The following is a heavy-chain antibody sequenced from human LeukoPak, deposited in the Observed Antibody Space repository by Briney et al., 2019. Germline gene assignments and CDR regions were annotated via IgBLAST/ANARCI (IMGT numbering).Heavy chain of an antibody. CDR3: ARGDCSGGSCYWGEWGDY. D-gene: IGHD2-15*01. J-gene: IGHJ4*02. Sequence: PGGPLRLSCAASGFTFSRYSMHWLRQAQGKGREGVSSIGSSSSYIYYTDPEKGRFTISRDNAKNSLYLQMNSLRAEDTAVYYCARGDCSGGSCYWGEWGDYWGQGTLVTVSS. V-gene: IGHV3-21*01. CDR1: GFTFSRYS. CDR2: IGSSSSYI.